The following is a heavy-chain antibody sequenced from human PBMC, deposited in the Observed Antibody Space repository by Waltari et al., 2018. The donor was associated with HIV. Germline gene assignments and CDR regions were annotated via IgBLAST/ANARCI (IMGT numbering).Heavy chain of an antibody. CDR3: ARVTGNTEGSWFDP. Sequence: QVQLVESGGGVVQPAKSLRLSCAASGFTFTNYGMVWVRQAPGKGLEWVAVIWYDGSKKYYADSVKGRFTISKDNSKNTLHLQMNSLRAEDTAVYYCARVTGNTEGSWFDPWGQGTLVTVSS. D-gene: IGHD1-7*01. CDR2: IWYDGSKK. J-gene: IGHJ5*02. CDR1: GFTFTNYG. V-gene: IGHV3-33*01.